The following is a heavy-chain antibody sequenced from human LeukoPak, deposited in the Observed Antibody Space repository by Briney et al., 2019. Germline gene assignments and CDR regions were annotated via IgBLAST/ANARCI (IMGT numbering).Heavy chain of an antibody. CDR1: GFSFTTYR. CDR2: IDGTNAYI. D-gene: IGHD4-17*01. CDR3: VKGFDYGDLRSNWFDP. V-gene: IGHV3-21*01. J-gene: IGHJ5*02. Sequence: GGSLRLSCAASGFSFTTYRMIWVRQAPGKGLEWVSAIDGTNAYINYADSVKGRLTISRDNTENSLHLQMSSLRAEDTALYYCVKGFDYGDLRSNWFDPWGQGTLVTVSS.